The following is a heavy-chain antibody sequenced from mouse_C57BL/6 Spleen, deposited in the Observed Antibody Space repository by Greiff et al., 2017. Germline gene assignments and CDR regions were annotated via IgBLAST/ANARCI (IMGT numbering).Heavy chain of an antibody. D-gene: IGHD1-1*01. Sequence: VQLKQSGPELVKPGASVKISCKASGYSFTDYNMNWVKQSNGKSLEWIGVINPNYGTTSYNQKFKGKATLTVDQSSSTAYMQLNSLTSEDSAVYYCAPYYYGRSHGFAYWGQGTLVTVSA. CDR1: GYSFTDYN. V-gene: IGHV1-39*01. J-gene: IGHJ3*01. CDR2: INPNYGTT. CDR3: APYYYGRSHGFAY.